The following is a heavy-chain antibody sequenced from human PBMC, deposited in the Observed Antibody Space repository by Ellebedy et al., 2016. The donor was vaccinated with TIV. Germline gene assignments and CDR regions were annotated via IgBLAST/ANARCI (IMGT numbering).Heavy chain of an antibody. CDR3: AREGTYYGSGSHYNHFGS. D-gene: IGHD3-10*01. J-gene: IGHJ4*02. Sequence: GESLKISCAASGITFSKSAMYWVRQAPGKGLEWVAVISYDGSNKYYADSVKGRFTISRDNSKNTPYLQMNSLRAEDTAMYYCAREGTYYGSGSHYNHFGSWGQGTLVTVSS. CDR1: GITFSKSA. CDR2: ISYDGSNK. V-gene: IGHV3-30-3*01.